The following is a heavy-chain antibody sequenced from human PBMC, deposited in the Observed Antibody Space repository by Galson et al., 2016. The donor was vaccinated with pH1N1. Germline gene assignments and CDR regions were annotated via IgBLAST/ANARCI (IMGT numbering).Heavy chain of an antibody. V-gene: IGHV2-70*04. D-gene: IGHD3-10*01. CDR2: IDWDDEK. Sequence: PALVKPTQTLKLTCTFSGFSLSTFGVRVSWIRQSPGKALEWLARIDWDDEKFYSPSLKTRLTIPKDTSKDQVVLTMTNMDPCDTGTYYCARMGVASGGRYYYGMDVWGQGTTVTVSS. CDR1: GFSLSTFGVR. CDR3: ARMGVASGGRYYYGMDV. J-gene: IGHJ6*02.